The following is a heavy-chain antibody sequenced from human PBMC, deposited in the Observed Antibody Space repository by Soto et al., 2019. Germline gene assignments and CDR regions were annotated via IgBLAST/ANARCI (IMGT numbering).Heavy chain of an antibody. V-gene: IGHV3-23*01. CDR3: AKDNYGGTPVDY. D-gene: IGHD4-17*01. CDR2: ISGNSANT. Sequence: GGSLRLSCAASGFTFNTYVMSWVRQAPGKGLEWVSEISGNSANTYYADSVKGRFTISRDNSKNTLYLQMNSLRAEDTAVYYCAKDNYGGTPVDYWGQGTLVTVSS. CDR1: GFTFNTYV. J-gene: IGHJ4*02.